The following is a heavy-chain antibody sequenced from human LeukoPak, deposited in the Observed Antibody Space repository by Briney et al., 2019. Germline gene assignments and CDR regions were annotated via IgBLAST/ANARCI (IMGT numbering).Heavy chain of an antibody. V-gene: IGHV3-21*05. CDR1: GFTFSFYS. D-gene: IGHD1-26*01. J-gene: IGHJ4*02. Sequence: GGSLRLSCAGSGFTFSFYSLNWVRQAPGRGLEWVSFISGSGSDIFYADSVKGRFTISRDNAKNSVSLQMDCLRGDDTAVYYCARDIGGSYSAIDYWGQGTLVTVSS. CDR3: ARDIGGSYSAIDY. CDR2: ISGSGSDI.